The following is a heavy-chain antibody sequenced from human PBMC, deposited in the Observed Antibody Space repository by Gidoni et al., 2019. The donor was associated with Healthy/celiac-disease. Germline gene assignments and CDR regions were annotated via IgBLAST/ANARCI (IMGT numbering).Heavy chain of an antibody. CDR1: GFTFSNAW. D-gene: IGHD3-16*01. J-gene: IGHJ4*02. V-gene: IGHV3-15*01. CDR2: IKRKTDGGKT. CDR3: TTDPGGITFGGVQETDY. Sequence: EVQLVESGGGLVKPGGSLRLSCAASGFTFSNAWMRWVRQAPGQGLVWVCRIKRKTDGGKTDYAAPVKGRFTISRDDSKNTLYLQMNSLKTEDTAVYYCTTDPGGITFGGVQETDYWGQGTLVTVSS.